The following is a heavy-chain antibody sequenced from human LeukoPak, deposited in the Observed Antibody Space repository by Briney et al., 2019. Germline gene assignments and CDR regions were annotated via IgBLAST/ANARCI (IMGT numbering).Heavy chain of an antibody. CDR3: AKEVGESNSGKSVFDC. V-gene: IGHV3-30*18. CDR2: ISYDGSNQ. Sequence: GGSLRLSCAASGFTFSNYGIHWVRQAPGKGLEWVAVISYDGSNQYYADSVKGRFTISRDNSRNTLSLQMNSPRVEDTAMYFCAKEVGESNSGKSVFDCWGQGTLVAVSS. D-gene: IGHD3-10*01. CDR1: GFTFSNYG. J-gene: IGHJ4*02.